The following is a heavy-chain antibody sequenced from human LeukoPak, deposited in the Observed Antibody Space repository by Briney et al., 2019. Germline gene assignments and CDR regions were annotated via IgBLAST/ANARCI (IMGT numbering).Heavy chain of an antibody. CDR3: ARDLAVTTGNWFDP. CDR2: IYYSGST. Sequence: SETLSLTCTVSGGSISSYYWSWIRQPPGKGLEWIGYIYYSGSTNYNPSLKSRVTISVDTSKNQFSLKLGSVTAADTAVYYCARDLAVTTGNWFDPWGQGTLVTVSS. J-gene: IGHJ5*02. CDR1: GGSISSYY. V-gene: IGHV4-59*01. D-gene: IGHD4-17*01.